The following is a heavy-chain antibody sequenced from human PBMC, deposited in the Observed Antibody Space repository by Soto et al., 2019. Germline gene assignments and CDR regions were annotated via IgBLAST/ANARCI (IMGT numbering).Heavy chain of an antibody. Sequence: QVQLVESGGGVVQPGRSLRLSCAASGFTFSSYGMHWVRQAPGKGLEWVAVISYDGSNKYYADSVKGRFTISGDNSKNTLYLQMNSLRAEDTAVYYCAKDKSNGSGDYWGQGTLVTVSS. CDR3: AKDKSNGSGDY. CDR1: GFTFSSYG. CDR2: ISYDGSNK. D-gene: IGHD3-10*01. V-gene: IGHV3-30*18. J-gene: IGHJ4*02.